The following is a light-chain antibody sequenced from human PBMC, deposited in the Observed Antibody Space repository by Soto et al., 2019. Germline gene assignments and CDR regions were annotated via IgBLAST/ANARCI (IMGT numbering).Light chain of an antibody. CDR3: QQRSNWPRIT. CDR2: DAS. CDR1: QSVSSY. J-gene: IGKJ3*01. Sequence: EIVLTQSPATLSLSPGERPTLSCRASQSVSSYLAWYQQKPGQAPRLLIYDASNRAAGIPARFSGSGSGTDFTLTISSLEPEDFAVYYCQQRSNWPRITFGPGTKVHIK. V-gene: IGKV3-11*01.